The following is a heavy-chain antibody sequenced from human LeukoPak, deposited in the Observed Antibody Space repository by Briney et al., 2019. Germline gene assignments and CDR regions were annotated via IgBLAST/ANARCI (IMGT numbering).Heavy chain of an antibody. CDR2: INHSGST. CDR1: GGSFSGYY. Sequence: SETLSLTCAVYGGSFSGYYWSWIRQPPGKGLEWIGEINHSGSTNYNPSLKSRVTISVDTSKNQFSLKLSSVTAADTAVYYRARDESPYYDFWSGCCHFDYWGQGTLVTVSS. V-gene: IGHV4-34*01. D-gene: IGHD3-3*01. CDR3: ARDESPYYDFWSGCCHFDY. J-gene: IGHJ4*02.